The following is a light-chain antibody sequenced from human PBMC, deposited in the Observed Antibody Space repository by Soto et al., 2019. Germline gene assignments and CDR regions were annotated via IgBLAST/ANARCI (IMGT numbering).Light chain of an antibody. Sequence: QSALTQPPSASGSPGQSVTISCTGTSSDVGGYNFVSWYQHHPGKAPKVLIFDVNKRPSGVPDRFSGSKSGNTASLTVSGLQAVDVAVYYCSSHAGSDNPFVFGAGTKLTVL. J-gene: IGLJ1*01. CDR2: DVN. V-gene: IGLV2-8*01. CDR3: SSHAGSDNPFV. CDR1: SSDVGGYNF.